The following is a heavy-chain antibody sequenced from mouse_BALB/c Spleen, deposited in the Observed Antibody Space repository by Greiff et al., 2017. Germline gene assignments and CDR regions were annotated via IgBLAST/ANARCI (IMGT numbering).Heavy chain of an antibody. CDR2: IDPANGNT. CDR1: GFNIKDTY. CDR3: VRNWDY. J-gene: IGHJ2*01. V-gene: IGHV14-3*02. D-gene: IGHD4-1*01. Sequence: DVKLVESGAELVKPGASVKLSCTASGFNIKDTYMHWVKQRPEQGLEWIGRIDPANGNTKYDPKFQGKATITADTSSNTAYLQLSSLTSEDTAVYYCVRNWDYWGQGTTLTVSS.